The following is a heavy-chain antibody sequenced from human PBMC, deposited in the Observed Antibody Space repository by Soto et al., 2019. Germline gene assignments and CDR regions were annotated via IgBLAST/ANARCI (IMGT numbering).Heavy chain of an antibody. D-gene: IGHD1-26*01. V-gene: IGHV3-30*18. CDR1: GFTFSSYG. CDR3: AKVNSGSQGKYYYYGMDV. Sequence: QVQLVESGGGVVQPGRSLRLSCAASGFTFSSYGMHWVRQAPGKGLEWVAVISYDGSNKYYADSVKGRFTISRDNSKNTLYLQMNGLRAEDTAVYYCAKVNSGSQGKYYYYGMDVWGQGTTVTVSS. CDR2: ISYDGSNK. J-gene: IGHJ6*02.